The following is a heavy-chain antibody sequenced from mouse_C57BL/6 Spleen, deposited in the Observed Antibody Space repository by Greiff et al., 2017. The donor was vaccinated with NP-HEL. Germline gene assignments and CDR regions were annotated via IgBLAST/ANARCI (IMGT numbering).Heavy chain of an antibody. CDR1: GYTFTDYE. Sequence: QVQLQQSGAELVRPGASVTLSCKASGYTFTDYEMHWVKQTPVHGLEWIGAIDPETGGTAYNQKFKGKAILTADKSSSTAYMELRSLPSEDSAVYYCTREGGNYEYFDVWGTGTTVTVSS. J-gene: IGHJ1*03. CDR2: IDPETGGT. V-gene: IGHV1-15*01. CDR3: TREGGNYEYFDV. D-gene: IGHD2-1*01.